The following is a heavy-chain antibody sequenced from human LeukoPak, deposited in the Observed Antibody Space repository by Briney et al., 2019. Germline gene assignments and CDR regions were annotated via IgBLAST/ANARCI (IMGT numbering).Heavy chain of an antibody. CDR1: GFTFSSYC. V-gene: IGHV3-33*01. CDR3: ARDWTGTSYFDY. J-gene: IGHJ4*02. CDR2: IWYDGSNK. Sequence: GRSLILSCGASGFTFSSYCRHWVRQAPGKGLEWVAVIWYDGSNKYYADAVKGRFTISRENSKNTPYLQMNSLRAEDTAVYYCARDWTGTSYFDYWGQGTLVTVSS. D-gene: IGHD3/OR15-3a*01.